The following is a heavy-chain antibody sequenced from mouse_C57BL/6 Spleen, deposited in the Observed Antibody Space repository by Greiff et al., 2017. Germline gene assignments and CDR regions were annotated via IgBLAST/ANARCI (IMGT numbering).Heavy chain of an antibody. J-gene: IGHJ2*01. CDR2: IDPETGGT. CDR3: TRREKRFDY. Sequence: VQLQQSGAELVRPGASVTLSCKASGYTFTDYEMHWVKQTPVHGLEWIGAIDPETGGTAYNQKFKGKAILTADKSSSTAYMELRSLSSEDSAVYYCTRREKRFDYWGQGTTLTVSS. CDR1: GYTFTDYE. V-gene: IGHV1-15*01.